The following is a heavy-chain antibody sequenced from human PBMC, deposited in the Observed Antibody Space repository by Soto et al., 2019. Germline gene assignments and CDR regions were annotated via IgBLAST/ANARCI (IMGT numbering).Heavy chain of an antibody. CDR3: TRSWELIDY. D-gene: IGHD1-26*01. V-gene: IGHV3-7*01. Sequence: EVQLVESGGGLVQPGGSLRLSCAASGFTFSNYWMSWVRQAPGKGLEWVANIKQDGSEKQYVDSVKGRFTISRDNAKNSLFLQMNTLKAEDTAVYYCTRSWELIDYWGQGTLVTVSS. J-gene: IGHJ4*02. CDR1: GFTFSNYW. CDR2: IKQDGSEK.